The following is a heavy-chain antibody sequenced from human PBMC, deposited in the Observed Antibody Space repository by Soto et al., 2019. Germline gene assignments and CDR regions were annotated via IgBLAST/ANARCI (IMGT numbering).Heavy chain of an antibody. Sequence: QVQLVESGGGEVQPGRSLRLSCAASGFTFKNYAMHWVRQAPGKGLEWVAVISYDGTTQHFGDSVKGRFTISRDNSKNTVYLQMNSLRAEDTAMYYCARERARSDYYFYGMDVWGRGTTVTVSS. CDR3: ARERARSDYYFYGMDV. J-gene: IGHJ6*02. D-gene: IGHD3-22*01. CDR1: GFTFKNYA. CDR2: ISYDGTTQ. V-gene: IGHV3-30*04.